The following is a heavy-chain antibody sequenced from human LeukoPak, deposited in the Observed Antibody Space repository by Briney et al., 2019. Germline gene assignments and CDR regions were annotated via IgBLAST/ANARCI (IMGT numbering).Heavy chain of an antibody. D-gene: IGHD3-10*01. CDR1: GFTVGSNY. Sequence: GGSLRLSCAASGFTVGSNYMSWVRQAPGKGLEWVSSITGSGGGTYYADSVKGRFNISRDNSKNTLYLQMNSLRAEDTAVYYCAKDRWVSGSDNYYTLFDYWGQGTLVTVSS. J-gene: IGHJ4*02. CDR3: AKDRWVSGSDNYYTLFDY. CDR2: ITGSGGGT. V-gene: IGHV3-23*01.